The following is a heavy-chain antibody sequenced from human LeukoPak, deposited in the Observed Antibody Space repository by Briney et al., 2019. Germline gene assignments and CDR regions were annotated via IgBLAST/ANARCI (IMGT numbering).Heavy chain of an antibody. CDR3: ARRPLGYCSGGSCYKPEVDY. CDR1: GGSFSGYY. V-gene: IGHV4-34*01. CDR2: INHSGST. D-gene: IGHD2-15*01. J-gene: IGHJ4*02. Sequence: TSETLSLTCAVYGGSFSGYYWSWISQPRGKGLEWIGEINHSGSTNYNPSLKSRVTISVDTSKNQFSLKLSSVTAADTAVYYCARRPLGYCSGGSCYKPEVDYWGQGTLVTVSS.